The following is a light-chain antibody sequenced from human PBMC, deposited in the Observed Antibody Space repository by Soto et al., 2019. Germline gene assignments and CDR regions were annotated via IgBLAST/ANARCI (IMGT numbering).Light chain of an antibody. CDR1: QSVSSN. CDR2: GAS. Sequence: EIVMTQSPATLSVSPGERATLSCRASQSVSSNLAWYQQKPGQAPRLLIYGASTRATGIPARFSGSGSGTEVSLTISSLQSKDFAVYYCQQYNNWPRGTFGQGTKVEIK. CDR3: QQYNNWPRGT. V-gene: IGKV3-15*01. J-gene: IGKJ1*01.